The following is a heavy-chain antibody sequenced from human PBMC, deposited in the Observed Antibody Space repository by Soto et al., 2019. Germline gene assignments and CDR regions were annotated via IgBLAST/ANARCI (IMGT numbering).Heavy chain of an antibody. D-gene: IGHD3-10*01. Sequence: SETLSLTCTVSGGSISSRSHYWGWIRQPPGKGLEWIGNIYHSGSTYCNPSLKSRVTISVDTSNNQFSLKLSSVTAADTAVYYCARDSYYYGSGSYYKEDYYYGMDVWGQGTTVTVSS. CDR1: GGSISSRSHY. J-gene: IGHJ6*02. CDR2: IYHSGST. V-gene: IGHV4-39*02. CDR3: ARDSYYYGSGSYYKEDYYYGMDV.